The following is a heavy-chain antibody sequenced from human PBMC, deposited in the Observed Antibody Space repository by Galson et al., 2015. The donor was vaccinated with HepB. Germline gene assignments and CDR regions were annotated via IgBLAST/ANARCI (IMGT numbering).Heavy chain of an antibody. V-gene: IGHV3-23*01. CDR1: GFTFSSYA. D-gene: IGHD4-17*01. J-gene: IGHJ1*01. Sequence: SLRLSCAASGFTFSSYAMSWVRQAPGKGLEWVSAISGSGGSTYYADSVKGRFTISRDNAKNSLYLQMNSLRAEDTAVYYCARETTVTTGLVFTAYSQHWGQGTLVTVSS. CDR3: ARETTVTTGLVFTAYSQH. CDR2: ISGSGGST.